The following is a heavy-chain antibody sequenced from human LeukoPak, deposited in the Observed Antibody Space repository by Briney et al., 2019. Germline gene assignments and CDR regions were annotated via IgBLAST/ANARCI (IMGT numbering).Heavy chain of an antibody. V-gene: IGHV3-74*01. CDR1: GFTFSSYW. CDR2: INTGGSIR. CDR3: ARDQRDYDYCPFDY. Sequence: GGSLRLFCEVSGFTFSSYWMHWVRQVPGKGPVWVSRINTGGSIRDYADFVKGRFTISRDDAKNTLYLQMNGLRTEDTAVYYCARDQRDYDYCPFDYWGQGIPVTVSS. D-gene: IGHD5-12*01. J-gene: IGHJ4*02.